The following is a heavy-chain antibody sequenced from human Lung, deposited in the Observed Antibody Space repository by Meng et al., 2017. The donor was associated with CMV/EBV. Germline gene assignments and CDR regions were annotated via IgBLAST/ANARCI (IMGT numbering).Heavy chain of an antibody. CDR1: SNW. Sequence: SNWGTWVRQVQGKGLEWMGEIYHSESTNYNPSLKSRVTISVDKFKNQFSLKLGSVTAADAAVYYCARIERRRILKYCGSDCSTTDYWGQGTLVTVSS. CDR2: IYHSEST. CDR3: ARIERRRILKYCGSDCSTTDY. V-gene: IGHV4-4*02. D-gene: IGHD2-21*02. J-gene: IGHJ4*02.